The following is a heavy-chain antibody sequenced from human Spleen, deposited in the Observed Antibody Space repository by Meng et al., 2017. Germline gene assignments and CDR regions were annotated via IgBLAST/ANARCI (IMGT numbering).Heavy chain of an antibody. CDR2: IYWDDDK. J-gene: IGHJ4*02. D-gene: IGHD5-12*01. CDR1: GFSLSSNGVG. Sequence: SGPTLVKPTQTLTLTCTFSGFSLSSNGVGVGWIRQPPGKALEWLALIYWDDDKRYSSPLKSRLTITKDTSKNQVVLTMTNMDPVDTATYYCTRSGYDYWGQGALVTVSS. V-gene: IGHV2-5*02. CDR3: TRSGYDY.